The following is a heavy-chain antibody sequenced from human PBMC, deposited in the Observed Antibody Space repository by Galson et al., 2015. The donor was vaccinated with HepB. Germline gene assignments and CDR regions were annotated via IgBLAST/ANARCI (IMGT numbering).Heavy chain of an antibody. V-gene: IGHV3-53*01. Sequence: SLRLSCAASGFSVSTNYMTWVRQAPGKGLEWVAIIYSGGYRSYADSVKGRFTISRDNSKNTVFLQMNSLRAEDTAVYYCARATSGGYCSRTDCYYFDHWGQGTLVTVSS. D-gene: IGHD2-2*01. CDR2: IYSGGYR. J-gene: IGHJ4*02. CDR3: ARATSGGYCSRTDCYYFDH. CDR1: GFSVSTNY.